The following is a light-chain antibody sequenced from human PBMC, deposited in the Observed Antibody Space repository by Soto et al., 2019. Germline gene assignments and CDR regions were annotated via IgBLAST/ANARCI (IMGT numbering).Light chain of an antibody. Sequence: EIVLTQSPGTLSLSPGETATLSCRASQSVSSSYLAWYQQKPGQAPRLLMYGASSRATGIPDRISGSGSGTDFTLTISRLEPEDFAVYYCQQYSSSPETFGQGTKVDIK. CDR3: QQYSSSPET. CDR2: GAS. CDR1: QSVSSSY. J-gene: IGKJ1*01. V-gene: IGKV3-20*01.